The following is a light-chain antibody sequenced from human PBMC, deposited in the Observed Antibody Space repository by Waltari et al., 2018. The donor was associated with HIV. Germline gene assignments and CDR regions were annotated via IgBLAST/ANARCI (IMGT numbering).Light chain of an antibody. Sequence: QPALTQPPSASGPPGQSVTISCTGTSRDIGTYTYVSWYQQHPGRAPNLLIYEVTKRPSGVPDRFSGSKSANTASLTVSGLQVADEADYYCSSYAGNNNYVFGTGTRVTVL. CDR3: SSYAGNNNYV. V-gene: IGLV2-8*01. CDR2: EVT. J-gene: IGLJ1*01. CDR1: SRDIGTYTY.